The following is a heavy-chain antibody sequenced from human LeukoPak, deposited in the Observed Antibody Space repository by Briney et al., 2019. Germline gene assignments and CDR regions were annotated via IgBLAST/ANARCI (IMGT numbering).Heavy chain of an antibody. D-gene: IGHD3-3*01. V-gene: IGHV1-46*01. CDR2: INPSGGST. CDR3: ARDKARNDFWSGHDAFDM. Sequence: ASVKVSCKASGYTFTSYYMHWVRQAPGQGLEWMGIINPSGGSTSYAQKFQGRVTMTRDMSTSTVYMELSSLRSEDTAVYYCARDKARNDFWSGHDAFDMWGQGTMVTVSS. CDR1: GYTFTSYY. J-gene: IGHJ3*02.